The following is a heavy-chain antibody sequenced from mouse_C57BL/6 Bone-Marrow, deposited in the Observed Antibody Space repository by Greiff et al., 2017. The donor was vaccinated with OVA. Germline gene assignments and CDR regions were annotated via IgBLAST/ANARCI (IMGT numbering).Heavy chain of an antibody. CDR2: ISSGSSTL. V-gene: IGHV5-17*01. Sequence: EVKVVESGGGLVKPGGSLKLSCAASGFTFSDYGMHWVRQAPEKGLEWVAYISSGSSTLYYADTVKGRFTISRDNAKNTLFLQMTSLRSEDTAMYYCARPGTSWFAYWGQGTLVTVSA. CDR1: GFTFSDYG. CDR3: ARPGTSWFAY. J-gene: IGHJ3*01. D-gene: IGHD4-1*01.